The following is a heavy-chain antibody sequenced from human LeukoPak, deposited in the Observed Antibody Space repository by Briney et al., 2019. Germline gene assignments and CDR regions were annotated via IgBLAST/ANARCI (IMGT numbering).Heavy chain of an antibody. CDR3: ARGAARPLDY. CDR1: GFTVSSNY. J-gene: IGHJ4*02. Sequence: PGGSLSLSCAASGFTVSSNYMSWVRQAPGKGLEWVSVIYSGGSTYYADSVKGRFTISRDNSKNTLYLQMNSLRAEDTAVYYCARGAARPLDYWGQGTLVTVSS. D-gene: IGHD6-6*01. V-gene: IGHV3-53*01. CDR2: IYSGGST.